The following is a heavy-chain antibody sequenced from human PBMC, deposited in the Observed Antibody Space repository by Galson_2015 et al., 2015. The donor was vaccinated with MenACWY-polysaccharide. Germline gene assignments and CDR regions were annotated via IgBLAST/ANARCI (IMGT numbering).Heavy chain of an antibody. J-gene: IGHJ3*02. CDR1: GYTFTSYG. CDR3: ARDDSSGTDAFDI. D-gene: IGHD3-22*01. V-gene: IGHV1-18*01. Sequence: SVKVSCKASGYTFTSYGISWVRQAPGQGLEWMGWISAYNGNTNYAQKHQGRVTMTTDTSTSTAYMELRSLRSDDTAVYYCARDDSSGTDAFDIWGQGTMVTVSS. CDR2: ISAYNGNT.